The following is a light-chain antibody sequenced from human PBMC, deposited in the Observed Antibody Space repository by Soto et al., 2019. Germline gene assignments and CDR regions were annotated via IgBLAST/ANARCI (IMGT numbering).Light chain of an antibody. Sequence: DIQMTQSPSTLSASVGDRVTITCRASQSISSWLAWYQQKPGKAPKLLIYKASSLESGVPSRFSGSGAGTEFTLPISSLQPDDVATYYCQEYKSYSTFGQGTKLEIK. CDR3: QEYKSYST. CDR2: KAS. J-gene: IGKJ2*01. V-gene: IGKV1-5*03. CDR1: QSISSW.